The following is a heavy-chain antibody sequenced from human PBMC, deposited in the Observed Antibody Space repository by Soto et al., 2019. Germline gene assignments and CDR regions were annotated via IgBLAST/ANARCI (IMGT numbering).Heavy chain of an antibody. J-gene: IGHJ4*02. Sequence: GGSLRLSCAASGFTFSSYAMSWVRQAPGKGPEWVSAISGGGGSTYYADSVKGRFTISRDNSKSTLYLQVNSLRAEDTALYYCAKSGRQWELNYWGQGXLVT. V-gene: IGHV3-23*01. CDR3: AKSGRQWELNY. CDR2: ISGGGGST. CDR1: GFTFSSYA. D-gene: IGHD1-26*01.